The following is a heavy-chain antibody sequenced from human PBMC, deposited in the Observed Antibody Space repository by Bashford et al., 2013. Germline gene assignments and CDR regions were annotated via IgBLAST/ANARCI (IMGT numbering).Heavy chain of an antibody. Sequence: ASVKVSCKASGYTFNTYIISWVRQAPGQGLEWMGLVSANTGNTKLAQKFQDRVTITRDTTTSTAYMELRSLRSDDTALYYCASHGDSGGIGAFDIWGPGGQWSPSPQ. CDR1: GYTFNTYI. CDR3: ASHGDSGGIGAFDI. J-gene: IGHJ3*02. D-gene: IGHD3-22*01. CDR2: VSANTGNT. V-gene: IGHV1-18*04.